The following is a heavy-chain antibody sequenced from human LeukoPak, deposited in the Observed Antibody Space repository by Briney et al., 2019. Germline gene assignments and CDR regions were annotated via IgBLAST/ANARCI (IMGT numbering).Heavy chain of an antibody. V-gene: IGHV4-39*07. Sequence: PSETLSLICTVSGGSISSSSYYWGWIRQPPGKGLEWIGSIYYSGSTYYNPSLKSRVTISVDTSKNQFSLKLSSVTAADTAVYYCATDGYNFIFNYWGQGTLVTVSS. CDR2: IYYSGST. CDR1: GGSISSSSYY. J-gene: IGHJ4*02. CDR3: ATDGYNFIFNY. D-gene: IGHD5-24*01.